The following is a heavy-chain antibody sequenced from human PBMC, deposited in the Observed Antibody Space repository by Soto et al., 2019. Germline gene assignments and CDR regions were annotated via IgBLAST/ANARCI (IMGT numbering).Heavy chain of an antibody. CDR2: IIPIFGTA. D-gene: IGHD3-22*01. Sequence: ASVKVSCKASGGTFSSYAISWVRQAPGQGLEWMGGIIPIFGTANYAQKFQGRVTITADESTSTAYMELSSLRSEDTAVYYCARQRITMIVVVSTAGLFDPWGQGTLVTVSS. CDR1: GGTFSSYA. J-gene: IGHJ5*02. CDR3: ARQRITMIVVVSTAGLFDP. V-gene: IGHV1-69*13.